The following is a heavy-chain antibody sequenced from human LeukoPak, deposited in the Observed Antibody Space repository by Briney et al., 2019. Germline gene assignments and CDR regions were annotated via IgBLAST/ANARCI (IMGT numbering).Heavy chain of an antibody. D-gene: IGHD5-18*01. CDR3: AKDQGRYSYGSDFDY. V-gene: IGHV3-21*01. Sequence: KPGGSLRLSCTVSGFTFSSFTMNWVRQGPGKGLEWVASISNSGDYISYADSLKGRFTISRDNAKNSLFLQMSSLRAEDTAVYYCAKDQGRYSYGSDFDYWGQGTLVTVSS. J-gene: IGHJ4*02. CDR1: GFTFSSFT. CDR2: ISNSGDYI.